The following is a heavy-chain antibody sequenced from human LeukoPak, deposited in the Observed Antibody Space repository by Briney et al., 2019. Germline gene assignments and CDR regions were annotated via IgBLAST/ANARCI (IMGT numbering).Heavy chain of an antibody. V-gene: IGHV3-7*01. CDR3: ARDSSGYQ. J-gene: IGHJ4*02. Sequence: GGSLRLSCAASGFTFSTYWMSWVRQAPGKGLEWVANIKEDGSEKYYGDSVKGRFTISRDNAKNSLYLEMNSLRVEDTAVYYCARDSSGYQWGQGTLVTVSP. CDR2: IKEDGSEK. D-gene: IGHD3-22*01. CDR1: GFTFSTYW.